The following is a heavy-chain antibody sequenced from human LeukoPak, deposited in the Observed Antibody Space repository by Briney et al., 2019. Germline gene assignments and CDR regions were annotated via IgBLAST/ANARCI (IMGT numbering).Heavy chain of an antibody. J-gene: IGHJ6*03. CDR3: ASGPFLTFDHTPEGYYHYYMDV. D-gene: IGHD1-14*01. Sequence: GASVKVSCKPSGYTFTSYYMHWVRQAPGQGLEWTGGIVPMFGTTNYAQKFQGRLTITADASTTTTYMGLSSLRSDDTAVYYCASGPFLTFDHTPEGYYHYYMDVWGSGTTVTTSS. V-gene: IGHV1-46*01. CDR1: GYTFTSYY. CDR2: IVPMFGTT.